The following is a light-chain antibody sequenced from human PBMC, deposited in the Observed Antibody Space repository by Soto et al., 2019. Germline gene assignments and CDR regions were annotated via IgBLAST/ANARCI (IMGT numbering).Light chain of an antibody. CDR1: QSVSSNH. CDR3: QQYGNPPFT. CDR2: GAS. J-gene: IGKJ5*01. V-gene: IGKV3-20*01. Sequence: SGFTKDTGTPSLSPGERATLSFRASQSVSSNHVAWYQQQRGQPPRLLIYGASTRATGIPDRFSGSESGTDFTLTISRLEPEDFVVYYCQQYGNPPFTFGQGTRLEIK.